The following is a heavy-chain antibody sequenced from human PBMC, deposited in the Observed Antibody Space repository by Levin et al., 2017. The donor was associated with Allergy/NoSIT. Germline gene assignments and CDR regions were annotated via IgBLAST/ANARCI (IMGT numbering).Heavy chain of an antibody. CDR1: GYSFSDYY. Sequence: ASVKVSCKSYGYSFSDYYIHWVRQAPGQGLEWMGWINPKNGDTFYSQKFQGRVSMTRDTSINTAYLELSSLGSGDTAVYYCGRGVKSFDPWGQGTLVTVSS. J-gene: IGHJ5*02. V-gene: IGHV1-2*02. CDR2: INPKNGDT. D-gene: IGHD2-21*01. CDR3: GRGVKSFDP.